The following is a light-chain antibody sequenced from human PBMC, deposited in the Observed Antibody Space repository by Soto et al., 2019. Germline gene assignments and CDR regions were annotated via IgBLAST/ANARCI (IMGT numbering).Light chain of an antibody. CDR1: QSISNW. Sequence: DIQMTQSPSTLSASIGDRVTITCRASQSISNWLAWYRERPGKGPELLIYKASTLQSGVPSRFSGSGSGTEFTLTISSLQPNDFATYYCQQYRSYKWTFGQGTKVEIK. CDR2: KAS. V-gene: IGKV1-5*03. J-gene: IGKJ1*01. CDR3: QQYRSYKWT.